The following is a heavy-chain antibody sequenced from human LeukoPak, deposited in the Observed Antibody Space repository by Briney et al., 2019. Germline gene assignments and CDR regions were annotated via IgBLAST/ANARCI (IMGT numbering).Heavy chain of an antibody. D-gene: IGHD6-6*01. V-gene: IGHV4-61*02. Sequence: SQTLSLTCTVSGGSISTGSYYWSWIRQPAGKELQWIGRLFTSGSTNYNHSLKGRVTISVDTSKTQSSLKLSSVPAADTAVYYCARDSSSPRVNYFQHWGQGTLVTVSS. CDR3: ARDSSSPRVNYFQH. CDR2: LFTSGST. J-gene: IGHJ1*01. CDR1: GGSISTGSYY.